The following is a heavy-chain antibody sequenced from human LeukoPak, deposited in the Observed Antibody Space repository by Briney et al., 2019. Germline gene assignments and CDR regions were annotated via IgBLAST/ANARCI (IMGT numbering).Heavy chain of an antibody. CDR2: IRSNGYYI. Sequence: GGSLRLSCAASGFTFSTYTINWVRQAPGKGLEWVSSIRSNGYYIYYAGSVRGRFTISRDNAKNSLYLQMNSLRAEDTALYYCAREGLRTERSDTDAFDIWGQGTMVTVSS. CDR3: AREGLRTERSDTDAFDI. CDR1: GFTFSTYT. V-gene: IGHV3-21*01. D-gene: IGHD3-3*01. J-gene: IGHJ3*02.